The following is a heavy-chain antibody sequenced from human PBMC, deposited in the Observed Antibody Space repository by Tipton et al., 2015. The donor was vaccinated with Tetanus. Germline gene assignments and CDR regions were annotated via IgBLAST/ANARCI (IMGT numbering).Heavy chain of an antibody. D-gene: IGHD1-14*01. CDR2: IYYSGST. CDR3: ARGTGDY. Sequence: LRLSCTVSGGPISSYYWSWIRQPPGKGLEWIGYIYYSGSTNYNPSLKSRVTISVDTSKNQFSLKLSSVTAADTAVYYCARGTGDYWGQGTLVTVSS. J-gene: IGHJ4*02. CDR1: GGPISSYY. V-gene: IGHV4-59*01.